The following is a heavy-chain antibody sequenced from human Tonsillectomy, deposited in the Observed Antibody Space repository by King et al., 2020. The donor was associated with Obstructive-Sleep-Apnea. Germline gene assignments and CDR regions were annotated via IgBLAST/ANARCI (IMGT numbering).Heavy chain of an antibody. CDR1: GYTFTGYY. Sequence: QLVQSGAEVKKPGASVKVSCKASGYTFTGYYMHWVRQAPGQGPEWMGWININSGGTNYAQKFQGRVTVTRDTSINTAYMELSVLRSDDTAGYYCARGGAVASTFWPNWFDPWGQGTPVTVSS. CDR2: ININSGGT. CDR3: ARGGAVASTFWPNWFDP. V-gene: IGHV1-2*02. J-gene: IGHJ5*02. D-gene: IGHD6-19*01.